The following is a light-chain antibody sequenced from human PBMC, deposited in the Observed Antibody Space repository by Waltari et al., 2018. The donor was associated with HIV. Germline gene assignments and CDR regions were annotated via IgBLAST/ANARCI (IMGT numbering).Light chain of an antibody. V-gene: IGLV2-23*02. Sequence: QSALTQPASVSGFPGQSITISCTGSSSDVGRYNYVSWYQQHPGKAPKLLIYDVSKRPSGVSNRFSGSKSGNTASLTISGLQAEDEADYYCCSHAGSNTYLFGTGTEVTVL. CDR1: SSDVGRYNY. CDR3: CSHAGSNTYL. CDR2: DVS. J-gene: IGLJ1*01.